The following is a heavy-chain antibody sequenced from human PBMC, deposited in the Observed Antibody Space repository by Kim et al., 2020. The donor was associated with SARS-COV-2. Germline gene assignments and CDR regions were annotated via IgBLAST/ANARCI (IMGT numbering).Heavy chain of an antibody. V-gene: IGHV3-23*01. CDR2: ISVSGDIT. D-gene: IGHD5-12*01. CDR1: GFTFSTYA. Sequence: GGSLRLSCAASGFTFSTYAMSWVRQAPGLGLEWVSSISVSGDITYYADSVKGRFTISRDSSKNTLYLQMNSLVAADTAIYFCAKIIVATTSALYYYYGMDVWGRGTTVTVSS. J-gene: IGHJ6*02. CDR3: AKIIVATTSALYYYYGMDV.